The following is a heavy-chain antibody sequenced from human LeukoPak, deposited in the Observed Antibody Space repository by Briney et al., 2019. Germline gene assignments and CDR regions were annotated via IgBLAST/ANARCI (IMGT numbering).Heavy chain of an antibody. Sequence: RGASLQISCEGSGSIFTSYWIGWVRPLPGKGLEWMGIIYPGDSDTRYSPSFQGQVTISADKSISTAYLQWSSLKASDSAMYYCARRGKGSSSYHFDYWGQGTLVTVSS. CDR3: ARRGKGSSSYHFDY. V-gene: IGHV5-51*01. CDR1: GSIFTSYW. J-gene: IGHJ4*02. CDR2: IYPGDSDT. D-gene: IGHD6-6*01.